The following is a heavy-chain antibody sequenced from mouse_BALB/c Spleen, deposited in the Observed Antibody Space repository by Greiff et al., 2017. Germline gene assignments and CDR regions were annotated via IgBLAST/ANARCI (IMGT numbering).Heavy chain of an antibody. CDR1: GFAFSSYD. CDR2: ISSGGGST. J-gene: IGHJ2*01. Sequence: EVMLVESGGGLVKPGGSLKLSCAASGFAFSSYDLSWVRQTPEKRLEWVAYISSGGGSTYYPDTVKGRFTISRDNAKNTLYLQMSSLKSEDTAMYYCARHGGLLQPYYVDYWGQGTTLTVSS. D-gene: IGHD2-3*01. V-gene: IGHV5-12-1*01. CDR3: ARHGGLLQPYYVDY.